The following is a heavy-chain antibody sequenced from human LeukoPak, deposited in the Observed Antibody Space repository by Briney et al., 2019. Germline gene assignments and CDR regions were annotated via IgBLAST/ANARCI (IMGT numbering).Heavy chain of an antibody. Sequence: ASVKVSCKASGGTFISYAISWVRQAPGQGLEWMGRIIPIFGTANYAQKFQGRVTITTDESTSKTYMEMSSLRSEDTAVYYCARARWGYYYDSSGNNWFDPWGQGTLVTVSS. CDR2: IIPIFGTA. V-gene: IGHV1-69*05. CDR1: GGTFISYA. D-gene: IGHD3-22*01. CDR3: ARARWGYYYDSSGNNWFDP. J-gene: IGHJ5*02.